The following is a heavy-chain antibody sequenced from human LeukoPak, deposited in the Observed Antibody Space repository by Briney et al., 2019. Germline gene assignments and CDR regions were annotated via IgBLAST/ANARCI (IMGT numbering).Heavy chain of an antibody. CDR2: FDPEDGET. D-gene: IGHD6-19*01. CDR3: ARGGIAVAGLYYGMDV. Sequence: ASVKVSCKVSGYTLTELSMHWVRQAPGKGLEWMGGFDPEDGETIYAQKFQGRVTMTEDTSTDTAYMELSSLRSEDTAVYYCARGGIAVAGLYYGMDVWGQGTTVTVSS. V-gene: IGHV1-24*01. CDR1: GYTLTELS. J-gene: IGHJ6*02.